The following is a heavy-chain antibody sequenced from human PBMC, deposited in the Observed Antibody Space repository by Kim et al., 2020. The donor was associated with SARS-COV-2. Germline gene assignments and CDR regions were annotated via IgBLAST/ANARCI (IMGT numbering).Heavy chain of an antibody. Sequence: YYADPVKGRFPISRDNSKNTLYLQMNSRRAEDTAVYYCARGTAVSGAIDYWGQGTLVNVSS. D-gene: IGHD3-10*01. V-gene: IGHV3-33*01. J-gene: IGHJ4*02. CDR3: ARGTAVSGAIDY.